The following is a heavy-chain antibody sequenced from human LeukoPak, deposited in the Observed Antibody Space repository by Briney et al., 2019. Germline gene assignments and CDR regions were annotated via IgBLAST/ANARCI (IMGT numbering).Heavy chain of an antibody. J-gene: IGHJ4*02. D-gene: IGHD3-10*01. Sequence: GGSLRLSCAASGFTFSTYWMHWVRQAPGKGLVWLSRISSDGSSTYYADSVKGRFTISRDNSKNTLFLQMNSLRAGDTAVYYCARGTVTMVDYWGQGTLVTVSS. CDR1: GFTFSTYW. CDR2: ISSDGSST. V-gene: IGHV3-74*01. CDR3: ARGTVTMVDY.